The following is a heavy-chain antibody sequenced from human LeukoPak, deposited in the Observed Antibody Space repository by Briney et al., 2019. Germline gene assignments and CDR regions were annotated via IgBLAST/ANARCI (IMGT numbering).Heavy chain of an antibody. CDR1: GGSIRSSTYY. D-gene: IGHD2-15*01. Sequence: SETLSLTCTVSGGSIRSSTYYWGWIRQPPGKGLEWIGSIYSSGSTYYNPSLKRPVTVSVDTSKNQFSLNLSSVTAADTAVYYCARSSSGGSCFDSWGQATLVTVSA. J-gene: IGHJ4*02. CDR2: IYSSGST. CDR3: ARSSSGGSCFDS. V-gene: IGHV4-39*01.